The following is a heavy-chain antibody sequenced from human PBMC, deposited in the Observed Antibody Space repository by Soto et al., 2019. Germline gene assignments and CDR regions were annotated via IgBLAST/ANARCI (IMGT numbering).Heavy chain of an antibody. V-gene: IGHV4-59*08. J-gene: IGHJ5*02. Sequence: SETLSLTCTVSGGSISSDYWSWIRQPPGKGLEWIGYIYYSGSTNYNPSLKSRVTISVDTSKNQFSLKLSSVTAADTAVYYCARRRYSIGWSTNWFDPWGQGTLVTVSS. CDR1: GGSISSDY. CDR2: IYYSGST. CDR3: ARRRYSIGWSTNWFDP. D-gene: IGHD6-19*01.